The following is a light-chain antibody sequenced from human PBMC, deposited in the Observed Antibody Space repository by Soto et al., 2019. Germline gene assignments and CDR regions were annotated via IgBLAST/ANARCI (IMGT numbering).Light chain of an antibody. CDR2: ATS. CDR1: QNIRSY. V-gene: IGKV1-39*01. Sequence: DIQMTQSPSSLSASVGDRVTITCRASQNIRSYLNWYQQKPGKAPQLLIHATSSLQTGVPSRFSASGSGTDFSLVISDLQPEDSATYYCQQGYSSRWTSGRGTKVEI. CDR3: QQGYSSRWT. J-gene: IGKJ1*01.